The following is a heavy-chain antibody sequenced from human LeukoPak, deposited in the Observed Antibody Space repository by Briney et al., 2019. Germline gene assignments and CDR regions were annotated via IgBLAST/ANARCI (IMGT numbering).Heavy chain of an antibody. J-gene: IGHJ6*03. V-gene: IGHV4-34*01. CDR3: ARGRGYCSSTSCYIGTTYYYYMDV. Sequence: SETLSLTCAVYGGSVSGYYWSWIRQPPGKGLEWIGEIIHSGSTNYNPSLKSRVSISVATSKNQFSLKLSSVTAADTAVYYCARGRGYCSSTSCYIGTTYYYYMDVWLKGSKITV. CDR1: GGSVSGYY. CDR2: IIHSGST. D-gene: IGHD2-2*02.